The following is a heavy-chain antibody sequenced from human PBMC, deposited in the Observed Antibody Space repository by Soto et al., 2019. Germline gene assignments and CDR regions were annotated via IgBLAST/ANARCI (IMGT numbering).Heavy chain of an antibody. V-gene: IGHV3-21*01. J-gene: IGHJ4*02. CDR2: IISTTNYI. CDR1: GFTFTRYS. CDR3: ARESEDLTSNFDY. Sequence: EVQLVESGGGLVKPGGSLRLSCAASGFTFTRYSMNWVRQAPGKGLEWVSSIISTTNYIYYADSMKGRFTVSRDNAKNSVYLEMNSLSAEDKAVYYCARESEDLTSNFDYWGQGTMVPVSS.